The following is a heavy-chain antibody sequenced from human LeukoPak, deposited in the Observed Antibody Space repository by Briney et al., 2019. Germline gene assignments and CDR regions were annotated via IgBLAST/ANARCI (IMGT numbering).Heavy chain of an antibody. J-gene: IGHJ4*02. CDR3: ARGPGVFDY. V-gene: IGHV4-34*01. CDR2: INPSGNT. CDR1: GGSVSDYY. Sequence: PSETLSLTCAVYGGSVSDYYCNWIRQPPGKGLEWIGEINPSGNTNYNPSLKSRVSISVDTSKNQFSLKLSSVTAADTAVYYCARGPGVFDYWGQGTLVTVSS. D-gene: IGHD3-10*01.